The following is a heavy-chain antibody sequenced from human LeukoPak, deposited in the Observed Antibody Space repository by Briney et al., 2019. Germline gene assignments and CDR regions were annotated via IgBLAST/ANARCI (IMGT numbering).Heavy chain of an antibody. D-gene: IGHD3-10*01. CDR3: AKESGYYGSGSYYSAGFFDY. CDR1: GFTFSSYA. V-gene: IGHV3-23*01. CDR2: ISDSGGST. J-gene: IGHJ4*02. Sequence: GGSLRLSCAASGFTFSSYAMSWVLQAPGKGLQWVSAISDSGGSTYYADSVKGRFTISRDNSKNTLYLQMNSLRSEDTAVYYCAKESGYYGSGSYYSAGFFDYWGQGTLVTVSS.